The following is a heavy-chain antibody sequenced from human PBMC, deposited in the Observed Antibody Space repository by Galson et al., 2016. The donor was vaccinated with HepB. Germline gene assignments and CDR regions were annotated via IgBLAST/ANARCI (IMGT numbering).Heavy chain of an antibody. Sequence: SLRLSCAASGFTFDTHVMHWVRQAPGKGLEWVAVMPFDDKSNKYYAESVKGRFIISRDISKSRLHLQMNSLRPEDTAVYYCARGLSLPVRSQWAYYYHGMDVWGQGTTVTVSS. J-gene: IGHJ6*02. CDR1: GFTFDTHV. V-gene: IGHV3-30*03. CDR3: ARGLSLPVRSQWAYYYHGMDV. CDR2: MPFDDKSNK. D-gene: IGHD6-19*01.